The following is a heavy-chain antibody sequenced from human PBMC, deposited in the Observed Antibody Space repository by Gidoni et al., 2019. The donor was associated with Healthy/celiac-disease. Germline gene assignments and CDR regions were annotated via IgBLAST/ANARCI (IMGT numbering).Heavy chain of an antibody. Sequence: QVTLKESGPVLVKPTETLTLTCTVSGFSLSNARMGVSWIRQPPGKALEWLAHIFSNDENYYSTALKGRLTISKHTSKSQVFLTMTNMDPVDTATYYCARIPYDSSPWGYYYYGMDVWGQGTTVTVSS. D-gene: IGHD3-22*01. CDR1: GFSLSNARMG. V-gene: IGHV2-26*01. J-gene: IGHJ6*02. CDR3: ARIPYDSSPWGYYYYGMDV. CDR2: IFSNDEN.